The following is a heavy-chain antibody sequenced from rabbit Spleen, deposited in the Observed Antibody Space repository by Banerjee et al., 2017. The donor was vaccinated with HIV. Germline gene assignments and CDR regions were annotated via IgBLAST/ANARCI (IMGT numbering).Heavy chain of an antibody. CDR3: ARDLVAVIGWNFNL. Sequence: QEQLEESGGDLVKPEGSLTLTCTASGFSFSSSNWICWVRQAPGKGLEWIACIYAGSSGSTYYASWAKGRFTISKTSSTTVTLQMTSLTAADTATYFCARDLVAVIGWNFNLWGPGTLVTVS. D-gene: IGHD1-1*01. CDR1: GFSFSSSNW. V-gene: IGHV1S45*01. J-gene: IGHJ4*01. CDR2: IYAGSSGST.